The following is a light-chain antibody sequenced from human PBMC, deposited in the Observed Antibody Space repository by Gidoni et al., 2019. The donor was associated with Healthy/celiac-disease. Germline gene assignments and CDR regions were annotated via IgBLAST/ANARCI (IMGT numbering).Light chain of an antibody. CDR3: QSYDSSNQV. Sequence: NVLLTQPHSVSESPGKTVTISCPRSSGSIASNYVQWYQQRPGSSPTTVIYEDNQRPSGVPDRFSGSIDSSSNSASLTISGLKTEDEADYFCQSYDSSNQVFGGGTKLTVL. CDR1: SGSIASNY. V-gene: IGLV6-57*01. J-gene: IGLJ2*01. CDR2: EDN.